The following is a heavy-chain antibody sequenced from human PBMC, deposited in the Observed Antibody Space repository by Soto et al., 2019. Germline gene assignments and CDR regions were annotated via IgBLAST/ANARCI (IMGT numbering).Heavy chain of an antibody. D-gene: IGHD5-18*01. J-gene: IGHJ6*02. CDR3: ARQRSGYSVRLGMDV. V-gene: IGHV4-31*03. CDR1: GGSISSGGYY. Sequence: NPSETLSLTCTVSGGSISSGGYYWSWIRQHPGKGLEWIGYIYYSGSTYYNPSLKSRVTISVDTSKNQFSLKLSSVTAADTAVYYCARQRSGYSVRLGMDVWGQGTTVTSP. CDR2: IYYSGST.